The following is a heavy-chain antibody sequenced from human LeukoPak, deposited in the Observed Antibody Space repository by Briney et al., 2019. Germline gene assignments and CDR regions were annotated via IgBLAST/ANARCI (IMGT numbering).Heavy chain of an antibody. CDR2: IKDDGSEI. Sequence: GGSLRLSCVASGFTFRTDWMSWVRQAPGKGPEWVASIKDDGSEIYYVDSVRGRFTISRDNAKNSLYLQMNSLRAEDTAVYYSAREWNWGQGSLVTVSS. CDR1: GFTFRTDW. J-gene: IGHJ4*02. CDR3: AREWN. V-gene: IGHV3-7*01.